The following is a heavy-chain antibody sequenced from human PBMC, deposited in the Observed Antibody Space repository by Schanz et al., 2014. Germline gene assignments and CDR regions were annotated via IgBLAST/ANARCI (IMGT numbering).Heavy chain of an antibody. CDR3: AKDQGSYGSGSYSYFDY. D-gene: IGHD3-10*01. V-gene: IGHV3-23*04. J-gene: IGHJ4*02. CDR2: ISGSGAST. CDR1: GFTFSNHA. Sequence: DVQLVDSGGGLVQPGGSLRLSCAASGFTFSNHALSWVRQAPGKGLEWVSAISGSGASTYYADSVKGRFTISRDNSKNTLYLQMNSLRAEDTAVYYCAKDQGSYGSGSYSYFDYWGQGTLATVSS.